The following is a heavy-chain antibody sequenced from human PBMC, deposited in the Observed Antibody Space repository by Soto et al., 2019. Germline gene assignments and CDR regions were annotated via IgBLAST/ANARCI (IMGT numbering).Heavy chain of an antibody. J-gene: IGHJ4*02. CDR1: GFTFSIYA. Sequence: LRLSCAASGFTFSIYAMSWVRQAPGKGLEWVSTISGSGGSTYYAAPVKGRFTISRDNSKTTLYLQMNSLRAEDTAVYYCAKANYGDYSGVDYWGQGTLVTVSS. D-gene: IGHD4-17*01. V-gene: IGHV3-23*01. CDR2: ISGSGGST. CDR3: AKANYGDYSGVDY.